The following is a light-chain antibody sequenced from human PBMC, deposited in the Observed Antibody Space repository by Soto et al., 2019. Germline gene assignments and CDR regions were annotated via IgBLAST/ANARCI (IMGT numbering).Light chain of an antibody. J-gene: IGLJ2*01. V-gene: IGLV2-23*02. CDR2: EVD. Sequence: QSALTQPASVSGSPGHTITISCTGTSNDVGTYNLVSWFQQHPGKAPKLLIYEVDKWPSGISDRFSGFKSGNTASLTISGLQAEDEADYYCCSYAGGSTLVFGGGTKLTVL. CDR1: SNDVGTYNL. CDR3: CSYAGGSTLV.